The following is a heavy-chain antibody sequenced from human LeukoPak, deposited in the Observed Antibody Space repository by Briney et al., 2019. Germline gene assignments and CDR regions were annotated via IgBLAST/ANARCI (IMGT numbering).Heavy chain of an antibody. CDR3: AREAIVGATTDAFDI. CDR2: ISSSGSTV. J-gene: IGHJ3*02. Sequence: GGSLRLSCAASGFTFSDYYMTWIRQAPGKGLEWVSYISSSGSTVYYADSVKGRFTISRDNAKNALYLQMNSLRAEDTAVYYCAREAIVGATTDAFDIWGQGTMVTVSS. V-gene: IGHV3-11*04. CDR1: GFTFSDYY. D-gene: IGHD1-26*01.